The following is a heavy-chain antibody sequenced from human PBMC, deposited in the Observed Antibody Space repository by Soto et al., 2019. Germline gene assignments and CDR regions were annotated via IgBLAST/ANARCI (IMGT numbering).Heavy chain of an antibody. J-gene: IGHJ4*02. CDR2: ISYDGSNK. D-gene: IGHD5-18*01. CDR3: AKEEQLWSSLSY. V-gene: IGHV3-30*18. CDR1: GFTFSSYG. Sequence: QPGGSLRLSCAASGFTFSSYGMHWVRQAPGKGLEWVAVISYDGSNKYYADSVKGRFTISRDNSKNTLYLQMNSLRAEDTAVYYCAKEEQLWSSLSYWGQGTLVTVSS.